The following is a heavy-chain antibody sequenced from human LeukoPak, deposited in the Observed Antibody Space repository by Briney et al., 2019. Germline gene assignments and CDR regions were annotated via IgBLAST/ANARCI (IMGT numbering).Heavy chain of an antibody. V-gene: IGHV4-39*02. D-gene: IGHD5-18*01. CDR1: GGSISSSSYY. CDR3: ARDRGYTYGWYMDV. CDR2: IYYSGST. J-gene: IGHJ6*03. Sequence: PSETLSLTCTVSGGSISSSSYYWGWIRQPPGKGLEWIGSIYYSGSTYYNPSLKSRVTISIDTSKNQFSLKLSSVTAADTAVYYCARDRGYTYGWYMDVWGKGTTVTVSS.